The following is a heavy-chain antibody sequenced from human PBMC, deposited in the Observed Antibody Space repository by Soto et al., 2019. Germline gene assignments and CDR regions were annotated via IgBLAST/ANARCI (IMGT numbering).Heavy chain of an antibody. J-gene: IGHJ4*02. CDR1: GYTFTSYG. D-gene: IGHD5-18*01. CDR3: ARALPLYSYGYLWPLVY. V-gene: IGHV1-18*01. CDR2: ISAYNGNT. Sequence: QVQLVQSGAEVKKPGASVKVSCKASGYTFTSYGISWLRQAPGQGLEWMGWISAYNGNTNYAQKLQGRVTMTTDTSTSTAYMELRSLRSDDTAVYYCARALPLYSYGYLWPLVYWGQGTLFTVSS.